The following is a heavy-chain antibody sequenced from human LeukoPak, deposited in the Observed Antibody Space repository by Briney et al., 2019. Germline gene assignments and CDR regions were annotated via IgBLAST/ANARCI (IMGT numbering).Heavy chain of an antibody. CDR3: ARDWGLLWFGELTDYVVAFDI. V-gene: IGHV1-18*01. CDR1: GYTFTSYG. CDR2: ISGYNGNT. D-gene: IGHD3-10*01. Sequence: ASVKVSCKASGYTFTSYGISWVRQATGQGLEWMGWISGYNGNTNYAQKLQGRVTMTTDTSTSTAYMELRSLRSDDTDVYYCARDWGLLWFGELTDYVVAFDIWGQGTMVSVSS. J-gene: IGHJ3*02.